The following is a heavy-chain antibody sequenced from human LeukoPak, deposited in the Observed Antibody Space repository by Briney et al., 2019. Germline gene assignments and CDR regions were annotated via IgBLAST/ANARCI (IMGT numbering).Heavy chain of an antibody. D-gene: IGHD3-10*01. CDR1: GYFISSGYY. J-gene: IGHJ4*02. V-gene: IGHV4-38-2*02. CDR2: ISHSGST. Sequence: SETLSLTCTVSGYFISSGYYWGWIRQPPGKGLEWIGSISHSGSTFFNPSLKSRLAISVDTSKNQFSLKLNSVTAADTAVYYCAREAYFASGRPFYWGKGTLVTVS. CDR3: AREAYFASGRPFY.